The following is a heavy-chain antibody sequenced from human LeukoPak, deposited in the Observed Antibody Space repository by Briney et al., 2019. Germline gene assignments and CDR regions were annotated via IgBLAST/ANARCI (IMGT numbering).Heavy chain of an antibody. CDR3: ASRGPEYYYYYYGMDV. V-gene: IGHV3-7*01. CDR2: IKQDGSEK. D-gene: IGHD3/OR15-3a*01. CDR1: GLTFCSYW. Sequence: PGGCLRLSCAASGLTFCSYWMGWVRQAPGGGVGGGADIKQDGSEKYYVASVKGRFTLSRDNAKNSLYLQMTSLRAEDTAVYYCASRGPEYYYYYYGMDVWGQGTTVTVSS. J-gene: IGHJ6*02.